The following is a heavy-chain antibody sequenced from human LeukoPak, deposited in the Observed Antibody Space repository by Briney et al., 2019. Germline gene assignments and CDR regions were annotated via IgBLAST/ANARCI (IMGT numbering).Heavy chain of an antibody. D-gene: IGHD5/OR15-5a*01. Sequence: KPSETLSLTCAVSGYSISSGYDWGWIRQPPGKGLEWIGSVYHSGTYYNPSLKSRVTISVDMSKNHFSLRLSSVTAADTAVYYCVRQRSTNCFDPWGQGTLVTVSS. CDR2: VYHSGT. CDR1: GYSISSGYD. CDR3: VRQRSTNCFDP. J-gene: IGHJ5*02. V-gene: IGHV4-38-2*01.